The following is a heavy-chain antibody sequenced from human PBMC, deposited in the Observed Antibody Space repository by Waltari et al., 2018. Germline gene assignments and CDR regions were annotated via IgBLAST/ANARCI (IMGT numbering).Heavy chain of an antibody. CDR3: VRETPITSRFES. CDR2: IGSTGSI. Sequence: EVNLEESGGDLVQPGGSLRLSCATSGFIFNTFNMNWVRQSPLRGLEGFASIGSTGSIHYADSVKGRFIIARDNGKSSLSLQMDSLRAEDTGGYYCVRETPITSRFESWGQGTPVTVSS. CDR1: GFIFNTFN. D-gene: IGHD5-12*01. J-gene: IGHJ4*02. V-gene: IGHV3-48*01.